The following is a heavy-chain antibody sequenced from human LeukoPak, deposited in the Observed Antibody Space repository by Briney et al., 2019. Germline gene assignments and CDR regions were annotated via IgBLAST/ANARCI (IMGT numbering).Heavy chain of an antibody. J-gene: IGHJ4*02. D-gene: IGHD1-26*01. V-gene: IGHV3-30-3*01. CDR2: ISYDGSNK. CDR1: GFTFSSYA. Sequence: GGSLRLSCAASGFTFSSYAMHWVRQAPGKGLEWVAVISYDGSNKYYADSVKGRFTISRDNSKNTLYLQMNSLRAEDTAVYYCARDEEVVGATSYFDYWGQGTLVTVSS. CDR3: ARDEEVVGATSYFDY.